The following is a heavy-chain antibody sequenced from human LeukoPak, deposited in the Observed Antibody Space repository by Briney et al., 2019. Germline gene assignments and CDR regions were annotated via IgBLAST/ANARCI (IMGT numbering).Heavy chain of an antibody. D-gene: IGHD3-3*01. CDR2: IIPILGIA. CDR3: ARSPTIFGVVKGIHDY. Sequence: ASVEVSCKASGGTFSSYAISWVRQAPGQGLEWMGRIIPILGIANYAQKFQGRVTITADKSTSTAYMELSSLRSEDTAVYYCARSPTIFGVVKGIHDYWGQGTLVTVSS. V-gene: IGHV1-69*04. CDR1: GGTFSSYA. J-gene: IGHJ4*02.